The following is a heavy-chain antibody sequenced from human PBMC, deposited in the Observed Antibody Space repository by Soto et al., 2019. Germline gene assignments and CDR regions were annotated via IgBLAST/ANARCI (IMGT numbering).Heavy chain of an antibody. D-gene: IGHD3-16*02. V-gene: IGHV1-46*01. Sequence: QVQLLQSGAEVQKPGASLKVSCKASGYTFTSYYMHWVRQAPGQGLEWMGIIDPSGGSTTYAQKFQGRITITRDTSTSTVYVELSSLRSEDTGVFYCARGGVTFGGVIVFWGQGTLVTVSS. CDR3: ARGGVTFGGVIVF. CDR1: GYTFTSYY. J-gene: IGHJ4*02. CDR2: IDPSGGST.